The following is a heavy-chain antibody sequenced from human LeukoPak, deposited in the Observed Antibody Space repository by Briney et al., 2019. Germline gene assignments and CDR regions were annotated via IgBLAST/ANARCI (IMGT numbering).Heavy chain of an antibody. CDR2: MNLNSGNT. V-gene: IGHV1-8*01. CDR1: GYTFTRYD. CDR3: ARDLRSDPDYGGNSEVDY. J-gene: IGHJ4*02. Sequence: RASVKVSCKASGYTFTRYDINWVRQAAGQGLEWMGWMNLNSGNTGYAQKFQGRVTMTRDTSISTAYMELSGLRSEDTAVYYCARDLRSDPDYGGNSEVDYWGQGTQVTVSS. D-gene: IGHD4-23*01.